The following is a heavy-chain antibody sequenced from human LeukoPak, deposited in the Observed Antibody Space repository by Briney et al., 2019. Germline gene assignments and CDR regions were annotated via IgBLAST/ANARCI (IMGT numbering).Heavy chain of an antibody. V-gene: IGHV1-2*02. CDR2: INPYSGDT. Sequence: GASVKVSCKASGYSFTAYYIHWVRQAPGQGLEWMGWINPYSGDTDYAQRFQGRVTLTGDTSISTTYMDVNGLTSDDTGVYFCARIGYCNGTDSHDAFDLWGQGTMVTVSS. J-gene: IGHJ3*01. D-gene: IGHD2-15*01. CDR3: ARIGYCNGTDSHDAFDL. CDR1: GYSFTAYY.